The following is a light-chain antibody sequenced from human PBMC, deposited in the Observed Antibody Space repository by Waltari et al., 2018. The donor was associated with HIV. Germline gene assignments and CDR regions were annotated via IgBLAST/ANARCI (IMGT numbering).Light chain of an antibody. CDR1: SSNLGNDYI. CDR3: QSYDSTLNAAVV. J-gene: IGLJ2*01. Sequence: QSVLTQPPSVSGAPGQRVTISCPVSSSNLGNDYIPHSYQQIPGTAPKLLISGNKNRPSGVPDRFSASKSGTSASLAITGLQPEDEADYFCQSYDSTLNAAVVFGGGTKLTVL. CDR2: GNK. V-gene: IGLV1-40*01.